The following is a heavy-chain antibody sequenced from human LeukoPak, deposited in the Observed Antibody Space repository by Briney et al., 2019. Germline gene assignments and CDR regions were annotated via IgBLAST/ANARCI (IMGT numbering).Heavy chain of an antibody. CDR2: ISGSGGST. J-gene: IGHJ6*02. CDR3: AKVRYYYDSSGYYFSGLWYYGMDV. D-gene: IGHD3-22*01. Sequence: GGSLRLSCAASGFTVSSNYMSWVRQAPGKGLEWVSAISGSGGSTYYADSVKGRFTISRDNSKNTLYLQMNSLRAEDTAVYYCAKVRYYYDSSGYYFSGLWYYGMDVWGQGTTVTVSS. CDR1: GFTVSSNY. V-gene: IGHV3-23*01.